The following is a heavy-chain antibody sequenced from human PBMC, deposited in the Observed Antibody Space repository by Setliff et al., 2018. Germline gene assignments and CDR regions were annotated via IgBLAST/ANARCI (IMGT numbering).Heavy chain of an antibody. D-gene: IGHD2-2*01. CDR1: GYPFISYD. CDR2: NSA. CDR3: ARGPPDFVVAPAAAKFDY. J-gene: IGHJ4*02. Sequence: ASVKVSCKASGYPFISYDINWVRQAPGQGLEWMGWNSAYAQKFQGRVTMTTDTPTSTAYMELRSLRSDDTAVYYCARGPPDFVVAPAAAKFDYWGQGTLVTVSS. V-gene: IGHV1-18*01.